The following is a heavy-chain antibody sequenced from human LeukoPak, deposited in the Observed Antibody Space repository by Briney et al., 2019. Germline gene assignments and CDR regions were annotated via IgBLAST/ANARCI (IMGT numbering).Heavy chain of an antibody. Sequence: PSETLSLTCTVSGGSISSGDYYWNWIRQPPGKGLEWIGYIYHSGSTNYNPSLQSRVTIPVDTSKNQFSLNLNSVTAADTAVYYCARGGAARLHFQNWGQGTLVTVSS. CDR2: IYHSGST. V-gene: IGHV4-61*08. CDR3: ARGGAARLHFQN. J-gene: IGHJ1*01. CDR1: GGSISSGDYY. D-gene: IGHD6-6*01.